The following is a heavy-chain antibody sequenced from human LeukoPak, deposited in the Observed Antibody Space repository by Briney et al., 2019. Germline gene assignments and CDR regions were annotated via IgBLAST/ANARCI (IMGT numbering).Heavy chain of an antibody. V-gene: IGHV3-30-3*01. D-gene: IGHD2-2*01. CDR2: ISYDGSNK. CDR3: ARSTPYYYGMDV. J-gene: IGHJ6*02. CDR1: GFTFSSYA. Sequence: PGGSLRLSCAASGFTFSSYAMHWVRQAPGKGLEWVAVISYDGSNKYYADSVKGRFTISRDNSKNTLYLQMNSLRAEDTAVYYCARSTPYYYGMDVWGQGTTVTVSS.